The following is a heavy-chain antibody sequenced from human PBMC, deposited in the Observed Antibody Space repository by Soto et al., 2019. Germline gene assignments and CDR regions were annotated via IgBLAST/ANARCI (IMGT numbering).Heavy chain of an antibody. D-gene: IGHD6-13*01. Sequence: GGSLRLSCAASEFPFTTYGMHWVRQAPGQGLEWVAGISHDGSKKYYADSVKGRFTISRDNSKNAVYLQMNSLRVEDTAVYYCAKDPNIAAPGTYWTHWGQGTLVTVSS. CDR2: ISHDGSKK. CDR3: AKDPNIAAPGTYWTH. CDR1: EFPFTTYG. J-gene: IGHJ4*02. V-gene: IGHV3-30*18.